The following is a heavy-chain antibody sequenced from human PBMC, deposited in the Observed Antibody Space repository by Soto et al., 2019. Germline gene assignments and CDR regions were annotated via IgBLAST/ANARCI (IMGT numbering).Heavy chain of an antibody. Sequence: QLQLQESGPGLVKPSETLSLTCTVSGGSISSSSYYWGWIRQPPGKGLEWIGSIYYSGSTYYNPSLKSRVTISVDTSKNQFSLKLSSVTAADTAVYYCARHFYDFWSGRVVPWFDPWGPGTLVTVSS. J-gene: IGHJ5*02. CDR3: ARHFYDFWSGRVVPWFDP. CDR1: GGSISSSSYY. CDR2: IYYSGST. V-gene: IGHV4-39*01. D-gene: IGHD3-3*01.